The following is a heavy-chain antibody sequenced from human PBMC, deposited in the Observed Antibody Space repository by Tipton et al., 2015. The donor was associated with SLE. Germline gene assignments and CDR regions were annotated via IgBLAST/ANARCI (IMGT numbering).Heavy chain of an antibody. CDR3: ARGGGYSSGWYEDY. D-gene: IGHD6-19*01. Sequence: TLSLTCTVSGGSISSSSYYWGWIRQPPGKGLEWIGSIYYSGSTYYNPSLKSRVTISVDTSKNQFSLKLSSVTAADTAVYYCARGGGYSSGWYEDYWGQGTLVTVSS. V-gene: IGHV4-39*01. CDR1: GGSISSSSYY. J-gene: IGHJ4*02. CDR2: IYYSGST.